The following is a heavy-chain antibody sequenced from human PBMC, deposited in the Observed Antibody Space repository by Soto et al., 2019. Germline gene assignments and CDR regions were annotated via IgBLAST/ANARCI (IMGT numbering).Heavy chain of an antibody. V-gene: IGHV4-39*01. Sequence: PSETLSLTCTVSGGSISSSRYYWGWVRQPPGQGLEWIGSMYYTGSTYYNPSLESRVTISIDTSNNQFSLKLTSVTAADTAVYYCARPRSPPPHNLFDPWGQGTLVTVSS. CDR2: MYYTGST. CDR1: GGSISSSRYY. D-gene: IGHD2-15*01. J-gene: IGHJ5*02. CDR3: ARPRSPPPHNLFDP.